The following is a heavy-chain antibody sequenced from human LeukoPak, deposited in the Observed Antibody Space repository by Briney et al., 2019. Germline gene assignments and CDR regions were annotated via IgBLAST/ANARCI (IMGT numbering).Heavy chain of an antibody. V-gene: IGHV3-21*01. CDR2: ITGDCNYI. Sequence: GGSLRLSCAASGFTFNDYTMTWVRQAPGKGLEWVSSITGDCNYIFYADSVKGRFTISRDNAQNSLFLELNSLRGEDTAVYYCARERNFHYFDYWGPGALVTVSS. CDR3: ARERNFHYFDY. CDR1: GFTFNDYT. D-gene: IGHD3-3*01. J-gene: IGHJ4*02.